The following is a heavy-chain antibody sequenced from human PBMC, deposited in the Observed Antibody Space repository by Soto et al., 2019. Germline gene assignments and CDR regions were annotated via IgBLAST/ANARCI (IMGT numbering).Heavy chain of an antibody. J-gene: IGHJ4*02. CDR1: GYTFTNYG. CDR2: INAGNAET. Sequence: ASVKVSCKASGYTFTNYGIHWVRQGPGQRLEWMGWINAGNAETKYSQKFQGRVTISRDTSARTAYMELSSLRSEDTAVYYCARDGAVAGNTNFDYWGQGPLGTVS. V-gene: IGHV1-3*01. D-gene: IGHD6-19*01. CDR3: ARDGAVAGNTNFDY.